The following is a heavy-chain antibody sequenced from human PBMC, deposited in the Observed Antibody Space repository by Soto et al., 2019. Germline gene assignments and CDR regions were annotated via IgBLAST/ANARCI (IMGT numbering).Heavy chain of an antibody. CDR3: ARDLGAAAGSP. V-gene: IGHV3-33*01. CDR1: GFTFSSYG. D-gene: IGHD6-13*01. CDR2: IWYDGSNK. J-gene: IGHJ5*02. Sequence: QVQLVESGGGVVQPGRSLRLSCAASGFTFSSYGMHWVRQAPGKGLEWVAVIWYDGSNKYYADSVKGRFTISRDNSKNTLYLQMNSLRAEDTAVYYCARDLGAAAGSPWGQGTLVTVSS.